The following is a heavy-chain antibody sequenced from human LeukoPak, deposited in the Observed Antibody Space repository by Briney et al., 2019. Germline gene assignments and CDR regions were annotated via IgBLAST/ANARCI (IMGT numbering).Heavy chain of an antibody. V-gene: IGHV3-48*03. J-gene: IGHJ4*02. CDR3: ARLWPTNFDY. Sequence: GGSLRLSCAASGFTFSSYEMNWVRQAPGKGLEWVSYITSSGSSIYYADSVKGRFTISRDNAKNSLYLQMNSLRAEDTAVYYCARLWPTNFDYWGQGTLVTVSS. D-gene: IGHD3-10*01. CDR1: GFTFSSYE. CDR2: ITSSGSSI.